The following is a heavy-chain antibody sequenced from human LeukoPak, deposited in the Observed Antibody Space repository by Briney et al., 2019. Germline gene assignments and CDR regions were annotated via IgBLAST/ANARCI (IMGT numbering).Heavy chain of an antibody. Sequence: GGSLRLSCAASGFTFSSYAMSWVRQAPGKGLEGVSAISGSGGSTYYADSVKGRFTISRDNSKNTLYLQMNSLRAEDTAVYYCAKGMEQWLVTELDYWGQGTLVTVSS. V-gene: IGHV3-23*01. D-gene: IGHD6-19*01. J-gene: IGHJ4*02. CDR2: ISGSGGST. CDR1: GFTFSSYA. CDR3: AKGMEQWLVTELDY.